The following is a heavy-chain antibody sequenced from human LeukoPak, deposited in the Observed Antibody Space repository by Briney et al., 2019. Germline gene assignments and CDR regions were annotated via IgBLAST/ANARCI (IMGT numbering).Heavy chain of an antibody. V-gene: IGHV4-39*01. CDR3: ATISSGLLGVY. Sequence: SETLSLTCTVSGGSISSSSYYWGWIRQPPGKGLEWIGSIYYSGSTCYNPSLKSRVTISVDTSKNQFSLKLSSVTAADTAVYYCATISSGLLGVYWGQGTLVTVSS. D-gene: IGHD6-19*01. CDR2: IYYSGST. CDR1: GGSISSSSYY. J-gene: IGHJ4*02.